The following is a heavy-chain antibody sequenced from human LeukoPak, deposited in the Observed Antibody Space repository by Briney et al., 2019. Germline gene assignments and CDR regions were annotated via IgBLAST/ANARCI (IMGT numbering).Heavy chain of an antibody. CDR3: AVPGIAAAGTQLDYYYYMDV. CDR2: SIPIFGTP. D-gene: IGHD6-13*01. V-gene: IGHV1-69*13. CDR1: EGTFSSYA. Sequence: SVKVSCKASEGTFSSYAISWVRQAPGQGLEWMGGSIPIFGTPNYAQKFQGRVTVTAYESTSTAYMELSSLRSEDTAVYYCAVPGIAAAGTQLDYYYYMDVWGKGTTVTVSS. J-gene: IGHJ6*03.